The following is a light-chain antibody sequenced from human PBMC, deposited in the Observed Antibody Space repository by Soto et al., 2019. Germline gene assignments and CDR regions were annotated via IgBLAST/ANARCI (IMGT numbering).Light chain of an antibody. Sequence: EIVMTQSPATLSLSPGERATLSFRASQSVSSTLAWYQHKPGQAPRLLIYDATTRATGIPVRISGSGSGTEFTLTISSLQSEDFTVYSCLQYHNLWAFGQGTKVDIK. CDR3: LQYHNLWA. CDR2: DAT. CDR1: QSVSST. J-gene: IGKJ1*01. V-gene: IGKV3-15*01.